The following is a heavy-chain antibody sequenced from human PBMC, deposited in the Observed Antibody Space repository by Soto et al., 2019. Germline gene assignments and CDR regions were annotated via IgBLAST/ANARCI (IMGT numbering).Heavy chain of an antibody. D-gene: IGHD2-15*01. CDR2: ISAYNGNT. V-gene: IGHV1-18*01. J-gene: IGHJ4*02. CDR3: ARVGLGCSGGRCYFSDY. Sequence: QVQLVQSGAEVKKPGASVKVSCKASGYTFTSYGISWVRQAPGQGLEWMGWISAYNGNTNYAQKLQGRVTMTTDTSXSXXYMELRSLRSDDAAVYYGARVGLGCSGGRCYFSDYWGQGTLVTVSS. CDR1: GYTFTSYG.